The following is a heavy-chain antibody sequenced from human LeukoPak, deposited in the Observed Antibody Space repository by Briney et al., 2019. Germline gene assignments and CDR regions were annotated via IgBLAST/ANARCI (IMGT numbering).Heavy chain of an antibody. CDR3: AKDDAWLRFGE. J-gene: IGHJ4*02. D-gene: IGHD3-10*01. V-gene: IGHV3-21*04. CDR1: GFTFSNYN. Sequence: GGSLRLSCATSGFTFSNYNMNWVRQAPGRALEWVSSITSSGTYIFYADSVKGRFTISRDNSKNMLYLEVISLTADDTAVYYCAKDDAWLRFGEWSQGTLVTVSS. CDR2: ITSSGTYI.